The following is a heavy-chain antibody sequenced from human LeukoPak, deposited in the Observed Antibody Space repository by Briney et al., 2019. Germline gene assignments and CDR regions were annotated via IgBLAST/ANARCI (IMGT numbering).Heavy chain of an antibody. V-gene: IGHV4-39*07. CDR1: GGSISSSSYY. Sequence: SETLSLTCTVSGGSISSSSYYWGWIRQPPGKGLEWIGSIYNSGSTYYNPSLKSRVTISVDTSKNQFSLKLSSVTAADTAVYYCARVGATRPYYYYYYMDVWGKGTTVTVSS. CDR3: ARVGATRPYYYYYYMDV. D-gene: IGHD1-26*01. CDR2: IYNSGST. J-gene: IGHJ6*03.